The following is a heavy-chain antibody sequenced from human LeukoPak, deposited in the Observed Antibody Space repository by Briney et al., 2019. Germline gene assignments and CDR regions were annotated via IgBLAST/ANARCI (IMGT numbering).Heavy chain of an antibody. J-gene: IGHJ5*02. D-gene: IGHD2-2*02. V-gene: IGHV3-23*01. CDR1: GFTFSSYG. CDR3: AKDPGYCSSTSCYTENP. CDR2: ISGSGGST. Sequence: GGSLRLSCAASGFTFSSYGMHWVRQAPGKGLEWVSAISGSGGSTYYADSVKGRFTISRDNSKNTLYLQMNSLRAEDTAVYYCAKDPGYCSSTSCYTENPWGQGTLVTVSS.